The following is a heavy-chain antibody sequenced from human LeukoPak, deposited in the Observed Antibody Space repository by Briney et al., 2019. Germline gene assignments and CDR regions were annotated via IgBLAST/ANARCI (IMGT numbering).Heavy chain of an antibody. CDR2: IHHSGST. J-gene: IGHJ5*02. Sequence: KSSETLSLTCAVSGGSISSTKWWTWVRQPPGKGLEWIGEIHHSGSTNYNPSLRSRVTISVDKSKNQFSLKLSSVTAADTAVYYCAREGTAGTNLNWFDPWGQGTLVTVSS. CDR3: AREGTAGTNLNWFDP. CDR1: GGSISSTKW. V-gene: IGHV4-4*02. D-gene: IGHD1-1*01.